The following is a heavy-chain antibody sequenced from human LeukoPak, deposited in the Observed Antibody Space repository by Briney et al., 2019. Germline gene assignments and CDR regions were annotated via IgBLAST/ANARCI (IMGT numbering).Heavy chain of an antibody. CDR2: ITAGGSNT. D-gene: IGHD4/OR15-4a*01. V-gene: IGHV3-23*01. Sequence: GGSLRLSCGASGFTFSSFVMSWVRQTPGKGLEWVATITAGGSNTYYADSVKGRFTISRDNSKNTLHLQMNSLRAEDTAVYYCATRGTGATKYFADWGQGTLVSVSS. CDR3: ATRGTGATKYFAD. CDR1: GFTFSSFV. J-gene: IGHJ4*02.